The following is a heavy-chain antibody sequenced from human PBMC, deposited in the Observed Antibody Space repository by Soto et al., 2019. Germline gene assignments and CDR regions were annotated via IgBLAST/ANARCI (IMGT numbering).Heavy chain of an antibody. CDR2: IYYSGST. CDR3: AREAVDYFSYYYGMDV. CDR1: GGSISSGDYY. V-gene: IGHV4-30-4*01. Sequence: SETLSLTCTVSGGSISSGDYYWSWIRQPPGKGLEWIGYIYYSGSTYYNPSLKSRVTISVDTSKNQFSLKLSSVTAADTAVYYCAREAVDYFSYYYGMDVWGQGTTVTVSS. J-gene: IGHJ6*02. D-gene: IGHD3-9*01.